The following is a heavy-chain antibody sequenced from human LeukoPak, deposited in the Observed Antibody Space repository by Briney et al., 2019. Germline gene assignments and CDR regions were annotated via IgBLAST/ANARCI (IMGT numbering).Heavy chain of an antibody. J-gene: IGHJ6*03. CDR2: IYPGDSDT. D-gene: IGHD5-18*01. V-gene: IGHV5-51*01. Sequence: GESLKISCKGSGYNFTSYWIGGVRPMPGKGLEWMGIIYPGDSDTSYSPSFQGHVTISDDKSLSTAYLQRSSLKGSDIAMYYCARHAAMGSDYYYYMDVWGKGTTVTVSS. CDR1: GYNFTSYW. CDR3: ARHAAMGSDYYYYMDV.